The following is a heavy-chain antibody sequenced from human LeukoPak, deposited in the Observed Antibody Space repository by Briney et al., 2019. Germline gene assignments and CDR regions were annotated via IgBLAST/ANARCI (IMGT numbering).Heavy chain of an antibody. CDR1: GLTSSGFE. CDR3: ARRFRD. V-gene: IGHV3-48*03. CDR2: IRGDGTTK. D-gene: IGHD5-24*01. Sequence: GGSLRLSCVGSGLTSSGFEMNWVRQAPGKGLEWVSHIRGDGTTKSYADSVKGRFTISRDNAKNSLYLQMNSLRAGDTAIYYCARRFRDWGQGTLVTVSS. J-gene: IGHJ4*02.